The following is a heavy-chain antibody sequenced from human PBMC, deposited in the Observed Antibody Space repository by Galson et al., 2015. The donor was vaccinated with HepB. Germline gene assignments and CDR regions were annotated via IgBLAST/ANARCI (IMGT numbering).Heavy chain of an antibody. D-gene: IGHD3-10*01. CDR3: ARFYTIEAGWMPERYGSGSHLDAFDI. J-gene: IGHJ3*02. Sequence: TLSLTCTVSGGSISSGDYYWSWIRQPPGKGLEWIGYIYYSGSTYYNPSLKSRVTISVDTSKNQFSLKLSSVTAADTAVYYCARFYTIEAGWMPERYGSGSHLDAFDIWGQGTMVTVSS. CDR2: IYYSGST. CDR1: GGSISSGDYY. V-gene: IGHV4-30-4*01.